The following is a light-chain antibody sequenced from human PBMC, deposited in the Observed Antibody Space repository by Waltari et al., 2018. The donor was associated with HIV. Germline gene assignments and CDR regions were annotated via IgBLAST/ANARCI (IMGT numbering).Light chain of an antibody. J-gene: IGLJ1*01. V-gene: IGLV1-51*02. Sequence: QSILTRPPSVSAAPGHNVTIPCPGTTPNIANNHVSWYQHLPGTAPKLLIFENDKRPSEIPDRFSGSKSGTSATLGIIGLQPGDEADYYCGTWDTSLTAYVFTTGTKVSV. CDR3: GTWDTSLTAYV. CDR1: TPNIANNH. CDR2: END.